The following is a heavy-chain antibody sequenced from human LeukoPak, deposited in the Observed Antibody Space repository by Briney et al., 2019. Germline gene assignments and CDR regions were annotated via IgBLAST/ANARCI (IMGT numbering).Heavy chain of an antibody. D-gene: IGHD1-26*01. Sequence: ASVKASCKASGYTFTSYAMNWVRQAPGQGLEWVGWINTNTGNPTYAQGFTGRFVFSLDTSVSTAYLQISSLKAEDTAVYYCARAVVDGGATVFDYWGQGTLVTVSS. J-gene: IGHJ4*02. CDR3: ARAVVDGGATVFDY. CDR1: GYTFTSYA. CDR2: INTNTGNP. V-gene: IGHV7-4-1*02.